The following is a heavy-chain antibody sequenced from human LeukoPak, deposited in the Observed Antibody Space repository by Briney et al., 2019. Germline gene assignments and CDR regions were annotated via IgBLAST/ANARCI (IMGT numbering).Heavy chain of an antibody. CDR1: GFTFSNYA. J-gene: IGHJ6*03. Sequence: GGSLRLSCAASGFTFSNYAMHWVRQAPGKGLEWVALISYDGSNKYYTDSVKGRFTISRDNAKNTLYLQMNSLRAEDTAVYYCANRIAADYYYMDVWGKGTTVTISS. V-gene: IGHV3-30*18. CDR3: ANRIAADYYYMDV. CDR2: ISYDGSNK. D-gene: IGHD6-13*01.